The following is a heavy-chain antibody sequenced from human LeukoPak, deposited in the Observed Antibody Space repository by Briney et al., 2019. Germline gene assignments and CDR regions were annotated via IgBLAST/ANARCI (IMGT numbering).Heavy chain of an antibody. V-gene: IGHV3-30*18. D-gene: IGHD3-22*01. J-gene: IGHJ4*02. CDR3: AKDTDDSSGYDY. CDR2: MSYDGGNK. CDR1: GFAFRNYG. Sequence: GGSLRLSCAASGFAFRNYGMHWVRQAPGKGLEWVGLMSYDGGNKYFADSVKGRFTISRDNSKNTLYLQMNSLRAEDTAVYYCAKDTDDSSGYDYWGQGTLVTVSS.